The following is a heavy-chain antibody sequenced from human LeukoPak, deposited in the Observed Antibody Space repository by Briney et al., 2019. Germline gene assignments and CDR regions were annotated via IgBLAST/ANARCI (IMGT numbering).Heavy chain of an antibody. D-gene: IGHD3-10*01. CDR1: GFTFSDCY. V-gene: IGHV3-11*01. CDR3: ARDSYYGSGHFFDY. Sequence: GGSLRLSCAASGFTFSDCYMSWIRQAPGKGLEWVSYISSSGSTIYYADSVKGRFTISRDNAKNSLYLQMNSLRAEDTAVYYCARDSYYGSGHFFDYWGQGTLVTVSS. CDR2: ISSSGSTI. J-gene: IGHJ4*02.